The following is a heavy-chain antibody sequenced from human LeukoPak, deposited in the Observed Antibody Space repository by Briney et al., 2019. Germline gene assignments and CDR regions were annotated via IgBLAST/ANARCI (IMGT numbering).Heavy chain of an antibody. J-gene: IGHJ4*02. V-gene: IGHV1-69*04. CDR3: ARDLGYCSSTSCRLDY. CDR2: IIPILGIA. CDR1: GGTFSSYA. D-gene: IGHD2-2*01. Sequence: GSSVKVSCKASGGTFSSYAISWVRQAPGQGLEWMGRIIPILGIANYAQKFQGRVTITADKSTSTAYMELSSLRSEDTAVYYCARDLGYCSSTSCRLDYWGQGTLVTVSS.